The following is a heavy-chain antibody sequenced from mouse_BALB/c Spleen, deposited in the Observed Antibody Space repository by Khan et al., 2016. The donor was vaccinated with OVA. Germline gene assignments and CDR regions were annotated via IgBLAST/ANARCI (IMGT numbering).Heavy chain of an antibody. CDR1: GYSFTTYY. Sequence: EVQLQESGPELMKPGTSVKISCKASGYSFTTYYIHWVMQSHGKSLEWIGYIDPFSGDTTFNQKFKGKATLTVDKSSSTAYIHLSNQTSEDSAIYYCTRHGYVAWFTYWGQGTLVTVSA. CDR3: TRHGYVAWFTY. V-gene: IGHV1S135*01. J-gene: IGHJ3*01. CDR2: IDPFSGDT. D-gene: IGHD2-2*01.